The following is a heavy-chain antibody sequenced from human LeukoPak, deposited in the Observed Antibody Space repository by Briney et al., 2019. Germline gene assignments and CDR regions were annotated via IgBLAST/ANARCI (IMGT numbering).Heavy chain of an antibody. V-gene: IGHV3-33*01. CDR2: IWYDGSNK. CDR3: ARASDYDSSGYEAGY. Sequence: PGRSLRLSCAASGFTFSSYGMHWVRQAPGKGLEWVAVIWYDGSNKYYADPVKGRFTISRDNSKNTLYLQMNSLRAEDTAVYYCARASDYDSSGYEAGYWGQGTLVTVSS. D-gene: IGHD3-22*01. J-gene: IGHJ4*02. CDR1: GFTFSSYG.